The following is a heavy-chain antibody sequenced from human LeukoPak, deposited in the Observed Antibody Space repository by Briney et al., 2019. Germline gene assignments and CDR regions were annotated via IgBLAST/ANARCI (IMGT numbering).Heavy chain of an antibody. V-gene: IGHV1-2*02. CDR3: ARPRRDGYNSLFDY. CDR2: INPNSGGT. J-gene: IGHJ4*02. Sequence: ASVKVSCKASGYTFTGYYMHWVRQAPGQGLEWMGWINPNSGGTNYAQKFQGRVTMTRDTSISTAYMELSRLRSDDTAVYYCARPRRDGYNSLFDYWGQGTLVTVSS. D-gene: IGHD5-24*01. CDR1: GYTFTGYY.